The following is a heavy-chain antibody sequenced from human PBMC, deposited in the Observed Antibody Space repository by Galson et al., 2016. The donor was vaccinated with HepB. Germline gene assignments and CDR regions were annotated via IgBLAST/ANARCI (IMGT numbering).Heavy chain of an antibody. CDR2: IRTDNGDR. CDR3: ARGHCTGTNCYWNFDY. CDR1: GYTFSNYY. V-gene: IGHV1-18*01. D-gene: IGHD2-2*01. J-gene: IGHJ4*02. Sequence: SVKVSCKVSGYTFSNYYISWVRQAPGQGLEWMGWIRTDNGDRNYAHIVQDRVTMTADTSTATAYMELTSLRSDDTAVYYCARGHCTGTNCYWNFDYWGQGTLVTVSS.